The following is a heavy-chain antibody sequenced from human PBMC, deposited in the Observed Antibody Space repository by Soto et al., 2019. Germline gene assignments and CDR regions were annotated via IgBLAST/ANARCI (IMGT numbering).Heavy chain of an antibody. V-gene: IGHV3-48*02. Sequence: GGSLRLSCAASGFTISDYSMNWVRQAPGKGLDWLSFITSSTTTIYYADSVKGRFTISRDNAKNSLYLQMNSLRDEDTSVYFCARDRRTITAGIFDSWGQGTLVTVSS. CDR2: ITSSTTTI. D-gene: IGHD1-20*01. CDR1: GFTISDYS. CDR3: ARDRRTITAGIFDS. J-gene: IGHJ4*02.